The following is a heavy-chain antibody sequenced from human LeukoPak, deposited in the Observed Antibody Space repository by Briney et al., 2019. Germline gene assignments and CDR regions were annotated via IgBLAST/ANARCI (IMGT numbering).Heavy chain of an antibody. CDR1: GFTFSSYA. Sequence: GGSLRLSPAASGFTFSSYAMSSVRQTPGEGLEWVSAISGSGGSTYYADSVKGRFTISRDNSKNTLYLQMNSLRAEDTAVYYCAKEGVWGSYRYNFDYWGQGTLVTVSS. CDR3: AKEGVWGSYRYNFDY. J-gene: IGHJ4*02. D-gene: IGHD3-16*02. V-gene: IGHV3-23*01. CDR2: ISGSGGST.